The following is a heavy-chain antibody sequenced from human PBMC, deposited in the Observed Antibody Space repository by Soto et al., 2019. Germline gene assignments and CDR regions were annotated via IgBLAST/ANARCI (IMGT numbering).Heavy chain of an antibody. D-gene: IGHD3-9*01. CDR1: GGSISSGGYY. V-gene: IGHV4-31*03. CDR2: IYYSGST. Sequence: PSETLSLTCTVSGGSISSGGYYWSWIRQHPGKGLEWIGYIYYSGSTYYNPSLKSRVTISVDTSKNQFSLKLSSVTAADTAVYYCARGPFRYDILTGYPYFDYWGQGTLVTVSS. CDR3: ARGPFRYDILTGYPYFDY. J-gene: IGHJ4*02.